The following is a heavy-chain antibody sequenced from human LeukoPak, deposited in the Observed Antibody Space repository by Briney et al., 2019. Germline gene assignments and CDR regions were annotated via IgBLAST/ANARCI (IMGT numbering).Heavy chain of an antibody. CDR1: GYRFSDYW. V-gene: IGHV5-51*01. J-gene: IGHJ5*02. Sequence: GASLKISCKGSGYRFSDYWLGWVRQMPGKGLEWMGIIYPGDSRTRYSPPFRGQVTISADKYIDTAYLQWSSLKASDSAIYYCARWLVVGDPWGFDPWGQGTLVTVSS. CDR2: IYPGDSRT. D-gene: IGHD2-15*01. CDR3: ARWLVVGDPWGFDP.